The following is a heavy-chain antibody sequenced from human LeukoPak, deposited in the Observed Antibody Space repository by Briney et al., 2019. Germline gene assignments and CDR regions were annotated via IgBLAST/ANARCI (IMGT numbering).Heavy chain of an antibody. Sequence: SETLSLTCTVSGGSISSSSYYWGWIRQPPGKGLEWIGTIYYSGSTYYNPSLKSRVTISVDTSKNQFSLKLSSVTAADTAVYYCARGFIPTRHYDYVWGSYIGALGAPNWFDPWGQGTLVTVSS. D-gene: IGHD3-16*01. J-gene: IGHJ5*02. CDR1: GGSISSSSYY. CDR2: IYYSGST. CDR3: ARGFIPTRHYDYVWGSYIGALGAPNWFDP. V-gene: IGHV4-39*07.